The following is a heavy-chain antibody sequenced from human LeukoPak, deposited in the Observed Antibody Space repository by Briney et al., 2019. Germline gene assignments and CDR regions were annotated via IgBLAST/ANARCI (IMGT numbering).Heavy chain of an antibody. Sequence: SETLSLTCTVSGGSISSYYWSWIRQPPGKGLERIGYIYYSGSTNYNPSLKSRVTISVDTSKNQFSLKLSSVTAADTAVYYCARGSIQLWAQYYYYMDVWGKGTTVTVSS. CDR2: IYYSGST. CDR3: ARGSIQLWAQYYYYMDV. J-gene: IGHJ6*03. V-gene: IGHV4-59*01. D-gene: IGHD5-18*01. CDR1: GGSISSYY.